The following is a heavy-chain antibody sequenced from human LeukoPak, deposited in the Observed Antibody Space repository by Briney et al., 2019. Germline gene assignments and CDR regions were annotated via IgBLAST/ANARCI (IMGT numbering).Heavy chain of an antibody. J-gene: IGHJ6*02. V-gene: IGHV3-30-3*01. CDR1: GFTFSSYA. D-gene: IGHD3-22*01. Sequence: GGSLRLSCAASGFTFSSYAMHWVRQAPGKGLEWVAVISYDGSNKYYADSVKGRFTISRDNSKNTLYPQMNSLRAEDTAVYYCARDREFYYYDARSGMDVWGQGTTVTVSS. CDR2: ISYDGSNK. CDR3: ARDREFYYYDARSGMDV.